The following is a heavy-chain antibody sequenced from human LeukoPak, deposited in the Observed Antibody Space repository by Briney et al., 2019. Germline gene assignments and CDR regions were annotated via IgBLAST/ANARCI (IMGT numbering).Heavy chain of an antibody. J-gene: IGHJ4*02. CDR2: IWYDGSNK. V-gene: IGHV3-33*01. CDR1: GFTFSSYG. Sequence: PGRSLRLSCAASGFTFSSYGMHWVRQAPGKGLEWVAVIWYDGSNKYYADSVKGRFTISRDNSKNTLYLQMNSLRAEDTAVYYCARDYSSREIWGQGTLVTVSS. CDR3: ARDYSSREI. D-gene: IGHD6-13*01.